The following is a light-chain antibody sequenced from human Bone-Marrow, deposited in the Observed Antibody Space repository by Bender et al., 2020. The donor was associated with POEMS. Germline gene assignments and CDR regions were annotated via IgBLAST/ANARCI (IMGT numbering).Light chain of an antibody. V-gene: IGLV3-21*02. Sequence: SYDLTQPPSVSVAAGQTATITCGGNNIGSKSVHWYQQTPGQAPMMVVYDDTDRPSGIPERFSGSNSGNTATLTINRVEVGDEADYYCQVWDSSGDLEVFGGGTKLTVL. CDR3: QVWDSSGDLEV. CDR1: NIGSKS. CDR2: DDT. J-gene: IGLJ2*01.